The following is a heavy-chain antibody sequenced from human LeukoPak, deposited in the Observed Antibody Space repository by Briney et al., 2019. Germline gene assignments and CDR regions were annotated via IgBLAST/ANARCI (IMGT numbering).Heavy chain of an antibody. CDR3: TTAGYYGSGSLWQADY. CDR1: GFTFDDYG. CDR2: IKSKTDGGTT. D-gene: IGHD3-10*01. Sequence: GGSLRLSCAASGFTFDDYGMSWVRQAPGKGLEWVGRIKSKTDGGTTDYAAPVKGRFTISRDDSKNTLYLQMNSLKTEDTAVYYCTTAGYYGSGSLWQADYWGQGTLVTVSS. J-gene: IGHJ4*02. V-gene: IGHV3-15*01.